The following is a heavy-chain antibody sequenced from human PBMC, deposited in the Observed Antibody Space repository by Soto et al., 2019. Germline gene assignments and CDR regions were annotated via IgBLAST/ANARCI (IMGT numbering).Heavy chain of an antibody. CDR2: IYYSGST. J-gene: IGHJ2*01. V-gene: IGHV4-61*01. D-gene: IGHD2-21*02. CDR3: AREPIVYCGGHCYAYWYFHL. Sequence: QVQLQESGPGLVKPSETLSLTCTVSGVSVSSESYYWSWIRQPPGKGLEWIGYIYYSGSTNYNPSLKSRVTISVATSKTLFSLKLSSVTTADTAVYYCAREPIVYCGGHCYAYWYFHLWGRGTLVTVSS. CDR1: GVSVSSESYY.